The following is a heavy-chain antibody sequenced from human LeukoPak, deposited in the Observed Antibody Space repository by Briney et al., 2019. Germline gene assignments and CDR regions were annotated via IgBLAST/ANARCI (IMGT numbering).Heavy chain of an antibody. J-gene: IGHJ4*02. CDR2: ISYDESNK. V-gene: IGHV3-30*18. CDR3: AKDRNDYVWGSYRLRSFDY. D-gene: IGHD3-16*02. CDR1: GFTFSSYG. Sequence: GGSLRLYCAASGFTFSSYGMHWVRQATGKGLEWVAVISYDESNKYYADSVKGRFTISRDNSKNTLYLQMNSLRAEDTAVYYCAKDRNDYVWGSYRLRSFDYWGQGTLVTVSS.